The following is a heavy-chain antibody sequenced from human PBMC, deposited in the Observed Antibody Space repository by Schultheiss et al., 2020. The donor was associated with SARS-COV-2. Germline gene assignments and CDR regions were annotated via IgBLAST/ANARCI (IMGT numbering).Heavy chain of an antibody. CDR1: GGSISSYY. Sequence: SETLSLTCAVSGGSISSYYWSWIRQPPGKGLEWIGRIYTSGSTNYNPSLKSRVTISVDTSKNQFSLKLSSVTAADTAVYYCARQALGTAAAGTHAGLDYWGQGTLVTVSS. CDR3: ARQALGTAAAGTHAGLDY. CDR2: IYTSGST. V-gene: IGHV4-59*08. J-gene: IGHJ4*02. D-gene: IGHD6-13*01.